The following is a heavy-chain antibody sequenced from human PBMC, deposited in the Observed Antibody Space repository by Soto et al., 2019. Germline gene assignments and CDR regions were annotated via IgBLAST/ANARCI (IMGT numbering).Heavy chain of an antibody. V-gene: IGHV3-23*01. CDR2: ISSSGGYT. J-gene: IGHJ4*02. CDR3: AKGRSMTKQLIDY. Sequence: PGGSLSLSCAASGLTFSSVWRNWVRQAPGKGLEWVSGISSSGGYTYYTASVKVRFTISRDNSKNTLYLQMSSLRAEDTAVYYCAKGRSMTKQLIDYWGQGTLVTVSS. CDR1: GLTFSSVW. D-gene: IGHD1-1*01.